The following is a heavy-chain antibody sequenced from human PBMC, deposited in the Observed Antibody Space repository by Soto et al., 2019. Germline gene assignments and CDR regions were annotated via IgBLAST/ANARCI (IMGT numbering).Heavy chain of an antibody. CDR1: GFTFCRYA. CDR3: AKVDGYYDFWSGYPAATSYGTDV. CDR2: ISGSGGST. V-gene: IGHV3-23*01. J-gene: IGHJ6*02. D-gene: IGHD3-3*01. Sequence: GGCLRLACASSGFTFCRYAMSWVRQAPGKGLEWVSAISGSGGSTYYADSVKGRFTISRDNSKNTLYLQMNSLRAEDTAVYYCAKVDGYYDFWSGYPAATSYGTDVWGQGTTVTVSS.